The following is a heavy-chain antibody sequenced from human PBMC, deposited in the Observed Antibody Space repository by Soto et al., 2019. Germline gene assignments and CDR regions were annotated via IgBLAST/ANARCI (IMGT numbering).Heavy chain of an antibody. CDR2: SNYGGPT. D-gene: IGHD6-13*01. J-gene: IGHJ6*02. V-gene: IGHV4-39*01. CDR1: GGAINSTVYY. Sequence: PSETLSLTCTVSGGAINSTVYYWGWIRQPPGKGLEWIGSSNYGGPTYYSPSLQSRVTISLDTAKNHFSLNLRPVTAADTAVYYCARHGAHSTSVYYYYGMDVWGQGITVIFSS. CDR3: ARHGAHSTSVYYYYGMDV.